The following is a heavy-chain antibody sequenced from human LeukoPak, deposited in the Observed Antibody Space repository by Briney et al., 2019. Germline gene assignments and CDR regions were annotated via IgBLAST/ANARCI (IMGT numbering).Heavy chain of an antibody. Sequence: SETLSLTCTVSCGSISSYYWRWIRQPPGRGLEWMGYSYYSGSTNYSPSLKSRVTISVDTSKNQFSLKLSSVTAADTAVYYCARHPITYCGGDSSYWYFALWGRRTLVTVSS. CDR3: ARHPITYCGGDSSYWYFAL. CDR1: CGSISSYY. J-gene: IGHJ2*01. V-gene: IGHV4-59*08. D-gene: IGHD2-21*01. CDR2: SYYSGST.